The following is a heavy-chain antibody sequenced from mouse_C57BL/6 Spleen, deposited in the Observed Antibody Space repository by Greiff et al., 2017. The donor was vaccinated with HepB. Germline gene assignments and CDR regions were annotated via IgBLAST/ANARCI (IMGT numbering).Heavy chain of an antibody. D-gene: IGHD1-1*01. CDR2: IFPGSGST. CDR1: GYTFTDYY. CDR3: ARAPYGSSPHWYFDV. Sequence: QVQLKESGPELVKPGASVKISCKASGYTFTDYYINWVKQRPGQGLEWIGWIFPGSGSTYYNEKFKGKATLTVDKSSSTAYMLLSSLTSEDSAVYFCARAPYGSSPHWYFDVWGTGTTVTVSS. J-gene: IGHJ1*03. V-gene: IGHV1-75*01.